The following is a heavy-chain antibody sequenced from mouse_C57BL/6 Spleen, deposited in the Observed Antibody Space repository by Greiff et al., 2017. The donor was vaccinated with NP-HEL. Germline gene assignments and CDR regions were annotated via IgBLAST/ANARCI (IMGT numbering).Heavy chain of an antibody. CDR1: GYTFTSYW. V-gene: IGHV1-52*01. CDR2: IDPSDSET. Sequence: QVQLQQPGAELVRPGSSVKLSCKASGYTFTSYWMHWVKQRPIQGLEWIGNIDPSDSETHYNQKFKDKATLTVDKSSSTAYMQPSSLTSEDSAVYYCARLNYYGSRDYWGQGTTLTVSS. J-gene: IGHJ2*01. CDR3: ARLNYYGSRDY. D-gene: IGHD1-1*01.